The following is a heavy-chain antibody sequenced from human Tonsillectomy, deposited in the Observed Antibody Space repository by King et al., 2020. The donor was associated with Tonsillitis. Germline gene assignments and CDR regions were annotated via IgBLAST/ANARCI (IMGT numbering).Heavy chain of an antibody. V-gene: IGHV3-21*01. CDR1: GFTFSSYS. Sequence: EVQLVESGGGLVKPGGSLRLSCAASGFTFSSYSMNWVRQAPGKGLEWVSSISRSSSYIYYADSVKGRFTISRDHAKNSLYLQMNSLRAEDTAVYYCARGSRSSTSSYIDYWGQGTLVTVSS. CDR3: ARGSRSSTSSYIDY. D-gene: IGHD2-2*01. J-gene: IGHJ4*02. CDR2: ISRSSSYI.